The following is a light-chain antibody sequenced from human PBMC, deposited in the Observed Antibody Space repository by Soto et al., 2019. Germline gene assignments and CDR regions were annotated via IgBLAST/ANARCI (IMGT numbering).Light chain of an antibody. CDR1: SSNIEEGFD. V-gene: IGLV1-40*01. Sequence: QSVLTQPPSVSGAPGQRVTISCTGSSSNIEEGFDVHWYQRLPGTAPKLLIYGNNNRPSGVPDRFSGSKSGTSASLAITGLQPEDEADYFCQSFDTSLGGSAFGGGTKVTVL. CDR2: GNN. CDR3: QSFDTSLGGSA. J-gene: IGLJ2*01.